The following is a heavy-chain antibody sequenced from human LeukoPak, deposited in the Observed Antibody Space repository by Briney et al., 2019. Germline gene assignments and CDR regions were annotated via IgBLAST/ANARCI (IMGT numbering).Heavy chain of an antibody. CDR3: AAGGDGSYSPDY. V-gene: IGHV3-48*02. CDR2: ITASGTAM. CDR1: GFTFSSYS. J-gene: IGHJ4*02. Sequence: SGGSLRLSCAASGFTFSSYSMNWVRQAPGKGLEWVSHITASGTAMFYADSVKGRFTISRDNAKNSLYLQMNSLRDEDTAVYYCAAGGDGSYSPDYWGQGSLVTVSS. D-gene: IGHD1-26*01.